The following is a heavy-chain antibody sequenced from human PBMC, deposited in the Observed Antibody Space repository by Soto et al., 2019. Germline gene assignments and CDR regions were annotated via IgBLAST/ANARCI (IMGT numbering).Heavy chain of an antibody. V-gene: IGHV1-8*01. CDR2: MNPNSGNT. Sequence: QVQLVQSWAEVKKPGASVKVSCKASGYTFTSYDINWVRQATGQGLEWMGWMNPNSGNTCYAQKFQGRVTMTRNTSISTAYMELRSLRSEHTAVYYCARERRWSNDYWGQGTLVTVSS. D-gene: IGHD1-26*01. CDR1: GYTFTSYD. CDR3: ARERRWSNDY. J-gene: IGHJ4*02.